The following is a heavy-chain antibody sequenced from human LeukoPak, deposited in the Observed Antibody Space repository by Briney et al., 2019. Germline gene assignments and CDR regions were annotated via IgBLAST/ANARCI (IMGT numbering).Heavy chain of an antibody. CDR2: IKSDGRST. CDR1: GFSFSTSW. J-gene: IGHJ4*02. CDR3: ATGRAGSSSWSLDY. Sequence: PGGSLRLSCAASGFSFSTSWMHWVRQAPGKGLVWVSRIKSDGRSTTYADSVRGRFTISRDNAQNTLHLQMNSLRAEDTAVYYCATGRAGSSSWSLDYWGQGTLATVSS. V-gene: IGHV3-74*01. D-gene: IGHD6-13*01.